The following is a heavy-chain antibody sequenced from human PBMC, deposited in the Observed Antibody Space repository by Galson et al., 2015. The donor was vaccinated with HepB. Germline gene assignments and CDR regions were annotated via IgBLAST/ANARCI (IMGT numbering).Heavy chain of an antibody. CDR1: GGSISSGSYY. Sequence: TLSLTCTVSGGSISSGSYYWSWIRQPAGKGLEWIGRIYTSGSTNYNPSLKSRVTISVDTSKNQFSLKLSSVTAADTAVYYCARVPFKGAQSGMDVWGQGTTVTVSS. CDR2: IYTSGST. J-gene: IGHJ6*02. V-gene: IGHV4-61*02. CDR3: ARVPFKGAQSGMDV. D-gene: IGHD3-16*01.